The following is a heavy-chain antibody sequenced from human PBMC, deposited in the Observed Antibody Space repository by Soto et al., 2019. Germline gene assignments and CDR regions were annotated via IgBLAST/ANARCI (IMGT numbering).Heavy chain of an antibody. CDR2: ISWNSGSI. Sequence: EVQLVESGGGLVQPGRSLRLSCAASGFTFDDYAMHWVRQAPGKGLEWVSGISWNSGSIGYADSVKGRFTISRDNAKNSLYLQMNSLRAEDTALYYWAKGYSSNRYSDYWGQGTLVTVSS. V-gene: IGHV3-9*01. CDR1: GFTFDDYA. J-gene: IGHJ4*02. CDR3: AKGYSSNRYSDY. D-gene: IGHD6-13*01.